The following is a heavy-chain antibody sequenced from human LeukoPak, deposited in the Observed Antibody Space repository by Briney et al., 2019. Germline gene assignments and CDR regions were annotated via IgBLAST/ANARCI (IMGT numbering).Heavy chain of an antibody. Sequence: SETLSLTCAVSGGSISSGGYSWSWIRQPPGKGLEWIGYIYHSGSTYYNPSLKSRVTISVDRSKNQFSLKLSSVTAADTAVYYCARGGSSSWAFDYWGQGTLVTVSS. V-gene: IGHV4-30-2*01. D-gene: IGHD6-13*01. CDR1: GGSISSGGYS. CDR2: IYHSGST. J-gene: IGHJ4*02. CDR3: ARGGSSSWAFDY.